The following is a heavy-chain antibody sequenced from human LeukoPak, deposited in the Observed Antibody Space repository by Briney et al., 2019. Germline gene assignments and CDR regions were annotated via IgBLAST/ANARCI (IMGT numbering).Heavy chain of an antibody. CDR3: ASDYSSGWLYAFDI. CDR2: ISSSSSYI. CDR1: GLTFSSYS. V-gene: IGHV3-21*01. Sequence: GGSLRLSCAASGLTFSSYSMNWVRQAPGKGLEGVSSISSSSSYIYYADSVKGRFTISRDNAKNSLYLQMNSLRAEDTAVYYCASDYSSGWLYAFDIWGQGTMVTVSS. J-gene: IGHJ3*02. D-gene: IGHD6-19*01.